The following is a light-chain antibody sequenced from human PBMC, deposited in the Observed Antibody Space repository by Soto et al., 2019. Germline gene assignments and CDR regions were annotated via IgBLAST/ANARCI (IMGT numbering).Light chain of an antibody. CDR1: QSIRTY. CDR3: QQTYSNPLT. V-gene: IGKV1-39*01. J-gene: IGKJ4*01. Sequence: DIKMTQSPSSMSSSVGDIVTITCRASQSIRTYLNWYQEKQGKAPKVLXYATSSLHSGVPSRFSGSGSETEVTLTISSLQPEDFEPYFCQQTYSNPLTFGGGTKLDIK. CDR2: ATS.